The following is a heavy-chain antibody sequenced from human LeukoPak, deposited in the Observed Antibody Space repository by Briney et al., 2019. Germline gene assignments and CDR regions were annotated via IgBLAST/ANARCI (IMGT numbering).Heavy chain of an antibody. D-gene: IGHD6-13*01. Sequence: SETLSLSCTVSVGSISSYSWSWIRQPPGKGLEWVSYIYYSGSTNYNPSLKTRVTISVNTSKNHFSLKLSSVTAADTAVYYCADSSSWYAVEYWGQGTLVTVSS. CDR1: VGSISSYS. CDR2: IYYSGST. J-gene: IGHJ4*02. V-gene: IGHV4-59*08. CDR3: ADSSSWYAVEY.